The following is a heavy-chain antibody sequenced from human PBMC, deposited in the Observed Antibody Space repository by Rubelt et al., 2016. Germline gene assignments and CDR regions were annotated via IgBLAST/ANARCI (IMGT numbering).Heavy chain of an antibody. Sequence: APGQGLEWMGGIIPVLPPANYAQKFQGRVTITADESTSTAYMELSSLRSDDTAVYYCARVRFGDSWFDPWGQGTLVTVSS. J-gene: IGHJ5*02. D-gene: IGHD3-10*01. CDR2: IIPVLPPA. CDR3: ARVRFGDSWFDP. V-gene: IGHV1-69*01.